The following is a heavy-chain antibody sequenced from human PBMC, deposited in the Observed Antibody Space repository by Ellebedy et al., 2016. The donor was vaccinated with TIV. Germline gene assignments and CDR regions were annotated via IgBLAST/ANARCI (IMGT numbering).Heavy chain of an antibody. D-gene: IGHD3-22*01. CDR3: SYDSSGSYAFDI. CDR2: MNPNSGNT. V-gene: IGHV1-8*01. CDR1: GYTFTSYD. Sequence: ASVKVSCKASGYTFTSYDINWVRQATGQGLEWMGWMNPNSGNTGYAQKFKGRVTMTRNTSISTAYMELSSLRSDDTAVYYCSYDSSGSYAFDIWGQGTMVTVSS. J-gene: IGHJ3*02.